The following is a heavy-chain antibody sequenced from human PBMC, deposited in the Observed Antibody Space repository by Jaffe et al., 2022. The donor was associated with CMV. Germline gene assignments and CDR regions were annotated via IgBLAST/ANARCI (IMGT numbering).Heavy chain of an antibody. Sequence: EVQLVESGGGLVKPGGSLRLSCAASGFTFSSYSMNWVRQAPGKGLEWVSSISSSSSYIYYADSVKGRFTISRDNAKNSLYLQMNSLRAEDTAVYYCARDGSSEVVAADYYYYGMDVWGQGTTVTVSS. D-gene: IGHD2-15*01. CDR2: ISSSSSYI. CDR3: ARDGSSEVVAADYYYYGMDV. V-gene: IGHV3-21*01. J-gene: IGHJ6*02. CDR1: GFTFSSYS.